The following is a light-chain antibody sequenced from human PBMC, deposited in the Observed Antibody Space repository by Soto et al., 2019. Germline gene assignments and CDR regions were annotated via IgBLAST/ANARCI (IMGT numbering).Light chain of an antibody. CDR1: SSNIGTNN. J-gene: IGLJ3*02. Sequence: QSVLTQPPSASGTPGQRVTISCSGSSSNIGTNNVNWYQQLPGTAPKLLIYNNNQRPSGVPDRFSGSKSGTSASLAISGLQSEDDAAYYCASWDDGLNGWVFGGGTKVTVL. CDR2: NNN. V-gene: IGLV1-44*01. CDR3: ASWDDGLNGWV.